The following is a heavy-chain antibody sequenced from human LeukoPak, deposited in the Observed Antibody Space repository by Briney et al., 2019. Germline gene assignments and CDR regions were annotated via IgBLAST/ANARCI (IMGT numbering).Heavy chain of an antibody. D-gene: IGHD1-26*01. V-gene: IGHV3-48*03. J-gene: IGHJ6*02. CDR2: INSRGSTI. Sequence: PGGSLRLSCAASGFTFSDYEMNWVRQAPGKGLEWVSYINSRGSTIYYADSVKGRFTISRDNGKNALYLQMNSLRAEDTAVYYCAIGRAYRDGTDVWGQGTTVTVSS. CDR1: GFTFSDYE. CDR3: AIGRAYRDGTDV.